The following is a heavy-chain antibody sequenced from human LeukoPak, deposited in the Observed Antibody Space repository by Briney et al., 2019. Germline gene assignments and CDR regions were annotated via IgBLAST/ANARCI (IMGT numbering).Heavy chain of an antibody. V-gene: IGHV3-43D*03. J-gene: IGHJ4*02. D-gene: IGHD2-15*01. Sequence: GGSLRLSCAASGFTFDDYAMHWVRQAPGKGLEWVSLISWDGGSTYYADPVKGRSTISRDNSKNSLYLQMNSLRAEDTALYYCAKGHCSGGSCYSSSDYWGQGTLVTVSS. CDR1: GFTFDDYA. CDR2: ISWDGGST. CDR3: AKGHCSGGSCYSSSDY.